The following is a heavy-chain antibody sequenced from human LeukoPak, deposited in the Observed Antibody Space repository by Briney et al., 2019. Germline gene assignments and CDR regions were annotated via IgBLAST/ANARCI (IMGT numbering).Heavy chain of an antibody. Sequence: PSETLSLTCAVYGGSFSGYYWSWIRQPPGKGLEWIGEINHSGSTNYNPSLKSRVTISVDTSKNQFSLKLSSVTAADTAVYCCARRRLRYFDWLEGDYYYYYMDVWGKGTTVTISS. D-gene: IGHD3-9*01. CDR3: ARRRLRYFDWLEGDYYYYYMDV. CDR2: INHSGST. V-gene: IGHV4-34*01. CDR1: GGSFSGYY. J-gene: IGHJ6*03.